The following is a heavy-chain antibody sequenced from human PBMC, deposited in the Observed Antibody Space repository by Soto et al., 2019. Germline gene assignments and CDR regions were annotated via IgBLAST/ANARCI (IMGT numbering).Heavy chain of an antibody. Sequence: SETLSLTCTVSGGSISSYYWSWIRQPPGKGLEWIGYIYYSGSTNYNPSLKSRVTISVDTSKNQFYLKLSSVTAADTAVYYCARDIYSSSWYNAFDIWGKGTMVTVSS. V-gene: IGHV4-59*01. D-gene: IGHD6-13*01. CDR2: IYYSGST. CDR3: ARDIYSSSWYNAFDI. CDR1: GGSISSYY. J-gene: IGHJ3*02.